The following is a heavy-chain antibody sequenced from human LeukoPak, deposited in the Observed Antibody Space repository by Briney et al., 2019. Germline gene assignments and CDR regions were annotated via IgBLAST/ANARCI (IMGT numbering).Heavy chain of an antibody. CDR3: ARVSYYDNSGSKGGFDY. CDR2: INHSGST. V-gene: IGHV4-34*01. J-gene: IGHJ4*02. D-gene: IGHD3-22*01. Sequence: SETLSLTCAVYGGSFSGYYWSWIRQPPGKGLEWIGEINHSGSTNHNPSLKSRVTISVDTSKNQFSLKLSSVTAADTAVYYCARVSYYDNSGSKGGFDYWGQGTLVTVSS. CDR1: GGSFSGYY.